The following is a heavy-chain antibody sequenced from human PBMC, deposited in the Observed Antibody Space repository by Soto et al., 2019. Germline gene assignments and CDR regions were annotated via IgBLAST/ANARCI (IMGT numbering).Heavy chain of an antibody. CDR3: ARAELNSYGSVYDWLDP. CDR1: GGSISSGGYS. D-gene: IGHD3-10*01. V-gene: IGHV4-30-2*01. Sequence: SETLSLTCAVSGGSISSGGYSWSWIRQPPGKGLEWIGYIYHSGSTYYNPSLKSRVTISVDRSKNQFSLKLSSVTAADTAVYYCARAELNSYGSVYDWLDPWGPGTMVTVYS. J-gene: IGHJ5*02. CDR2: IYHSGST.